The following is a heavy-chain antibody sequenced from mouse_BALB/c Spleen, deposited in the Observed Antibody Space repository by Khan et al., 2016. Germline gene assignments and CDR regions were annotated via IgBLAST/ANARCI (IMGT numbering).Heavy chain of an antibody. J-gene: IGHJ2*01. V-gene: IGHV5-17*02. CDR1: GFTFSSFG. CDR2: ISSGSSAI. Sequence: EVELVESGGGLVQPGGSRKLSCAASGFTFSSFGMHWVRPAPEKGLEWVAFISSGSSAIYYADTVKGRFTISRDNPKNTLFLQMTSLRSGDTAMYYCGRGDYWGQGTTLTGSS. CDR3: GRGDY.